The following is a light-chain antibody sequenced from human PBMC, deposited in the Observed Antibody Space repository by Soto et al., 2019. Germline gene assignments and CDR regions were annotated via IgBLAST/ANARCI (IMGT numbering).Light chain of an antibody. CDR3: QTWGTGIQGV. V-gene: IGLV4-69*01. CDR1: SGHSSYA. CDR2: LNSDGSH. Sequence: QPVLTQSPSASASLGASVKLTCTLSSGHSSYAIAWHQQQPEKGPRYLMKLNSDGSHCKGDGIPDRFSGSSSGAERYLTISSLQSEDEADYYCQTWGTGIQGVFGGGTKLTVL. J-gene: IGLJ3*02.